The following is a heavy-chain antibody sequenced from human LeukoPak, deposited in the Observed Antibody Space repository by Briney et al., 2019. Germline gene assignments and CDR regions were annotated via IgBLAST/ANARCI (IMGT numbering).Heavy chain of an antibody. D-gene: IGHD6-13*01. CDR3: ARVAGGTTFDY. CDR1: GFTYRSYA. Sequence: GGSLRVSCAASGFTYRSYAMNWVRQAPGKGLEWVSSIVGNGVTTYYADSVKGRFTISRDNSRNTLFLQMNSLRAEDTAIYYCARVAGGTTFDYWGQGARVTVSS. CDR2: IVGNGVTT. V-gene: IGHV3-23*01. J-gene: IGHJ4*02.